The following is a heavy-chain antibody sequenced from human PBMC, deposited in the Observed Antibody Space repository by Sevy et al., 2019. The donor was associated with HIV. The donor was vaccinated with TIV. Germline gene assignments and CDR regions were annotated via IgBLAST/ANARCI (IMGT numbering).Heavy chain of an antibody. D-gene: IGHD3-22*01. Sequence: ASGKVSCKASGYTFTSYGISWVRQAPGQGLEWMGWISAYNGNTDYAQKLQGRVTMTTDTSTSTAYMELRSLRSDDTAVYYCAGSNYYDGSGYYDYWGQGTLVTVSS. J-gene: IGHJ4*02. CDR1: GYTFTSYG. CDR2: ISAYNGNT. CDR3: AGSNYYDGSGYYDY. V-gene: IGHV1-18*01.